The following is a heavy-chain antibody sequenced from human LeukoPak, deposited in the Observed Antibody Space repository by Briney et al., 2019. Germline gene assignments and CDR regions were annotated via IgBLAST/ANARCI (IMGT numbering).Heavy chain of an antibody. CDR1: GSLFSRYW. V-gene: IGHV5-51*01. J-gene: IGHJ4*02. CDR3: ARFRVPGSYYQRPFDY. Sequence: GGALEISWQGSGSLFSRYWIGWVRRGSGKGLGWMGSIYPGDSDIRYSPSFQGQVTISADKSTSAAYLQWSSLKASDTAMYFCARFRVPGSYYQRPFDYWGQGTLVTVSS. CDR2: IYPGDSDI. D-gene: IGHD3-10*01.